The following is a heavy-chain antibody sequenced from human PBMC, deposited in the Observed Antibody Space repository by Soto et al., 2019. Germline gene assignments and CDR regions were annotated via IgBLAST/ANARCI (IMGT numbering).Heavy chain of an antibody. J-gene: IGHJ4*02. D-gene: IGHD6-19*01. CDR1: GGSISSYY. V-gene: IGHV4-59*01. CDR3: ARGGSSIRKYSSGWTYFDY. CDR2: IYYSGSN. Sequence: SETLSLTCTVSGGSISSYYWSWIRQPPGKGLEGIGYIYYSGSNNYNPSLKSRVTISVDASKNQFSLKLSSVTAADTAVYYCARGGSSIRKYSSGWTYFDYWGQGTLVTVSS.